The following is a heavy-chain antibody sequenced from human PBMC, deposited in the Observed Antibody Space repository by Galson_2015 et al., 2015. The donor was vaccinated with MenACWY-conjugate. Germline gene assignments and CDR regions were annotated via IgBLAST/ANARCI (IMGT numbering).Heavy chain of an antibody. CDR2: INQDGSDK. CDR1: GFPVSRYW. J-gene: IGHJ1*01. V-gene: IGHV3-7*03. Sequence: LRLSCAASGFPVSRYWMTWVRQAPGTGLEWVANINQDGSDKSYVDSVKGRFAISNENAKHSVFLQMNRLTAEDTAVYYCARVDYNANRHVYWGQGTLVTVSS. D-gene: IGHD1-14*01. CDR3: ARVDYNANRHVY.